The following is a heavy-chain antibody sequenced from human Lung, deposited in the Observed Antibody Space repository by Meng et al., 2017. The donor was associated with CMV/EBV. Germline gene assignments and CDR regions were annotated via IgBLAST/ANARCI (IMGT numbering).Heavy chain of an antibody. D-gene: IGHD6-13*01. Sequence: SETLSPTCTAPGGSISSYYWSWIRQPPGKGLEWIGYIYYSGSTNYNPSLKSRVTISVDTSKNQFSLKLSSVTAADTAVYYCARLYSSSWFLPSGMDFWGQGTTVTGAS. CDR1: GGSISSYY. V-gene: IGHV4-59*01. CDR2: IYYSGST. J-gene: IGHJ6*01. CDR3: ARLYSSSWFLPSGMDF.